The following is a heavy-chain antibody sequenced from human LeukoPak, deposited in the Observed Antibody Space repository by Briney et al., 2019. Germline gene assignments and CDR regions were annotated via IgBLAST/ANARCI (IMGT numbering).Heavy chain of an antibody. Sequence: GASVKVSCKASGGTFSSYAISWVRQAPGQGLEWMGRIIPIFGTANYAQKFQGRVTITTDESTCTAYMELSSLRSEDTAVYYCARDSIRDGTNSGFDYWGQGTLVTVSS. CDR2: IIPIFGTA. CDR3: ARDSIRDGTNSGFDY. J-gene: IGHJ4*02. V-gene: IGHV1-69*05. CDR1: GGTFSSYA. D-gene: IGHD5-24*01.